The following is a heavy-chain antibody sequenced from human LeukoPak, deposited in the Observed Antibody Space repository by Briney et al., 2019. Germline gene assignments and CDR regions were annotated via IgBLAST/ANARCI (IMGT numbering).Heavy chain of an antibody. D-gene: IGHD5-24*01. CDR1: GYTLTELS. CDR2: FDPEDGET. Sequence: GASVKVSCKVSGYTLTELSMHWVRQAPGQGLEWMGGFDPEDGETIYAQKFQGRVTMTEDTYTDTAYMELSSVRAEDTAVYYCATGGRWLQLFSFDYWGQGTLVTVAS. V-gene: IGHV1-24*01. CDR3: ATGGRWLQLFSFDY. J-gene: IGHJ4*02.